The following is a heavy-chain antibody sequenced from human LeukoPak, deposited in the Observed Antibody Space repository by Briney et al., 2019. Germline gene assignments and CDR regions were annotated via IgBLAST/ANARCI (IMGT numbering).Heavy chain of an antibody. CDR1: GFTVSSNY. D-gene: IGHD3-10*01. CDR2: IYSGGST. CDR3: AKRWLGAWFGV. V-gene: IGHV3-66*01. J-gene: IGHJ4*02. Sequence: GGSLRLSCAASGFTVSSNYMSWVRQAPGKGLEWVSVIYSGGSTYYADSVKGRFTISRDNSKNTLYLQMNSLRAEDTAVYYCAKRWLGAWFGVWGQGTLVTVSS.